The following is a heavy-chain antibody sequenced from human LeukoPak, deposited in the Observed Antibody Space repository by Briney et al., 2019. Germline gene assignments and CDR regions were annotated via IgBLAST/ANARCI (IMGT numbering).Heavy chain of an antibody. J-gene: IGHJ4*02. CDR2: IYTSGST. CDR1: GGSISSGSYY. Sequence: SETLSLTCTVSGGSISSGSYYWSWIRQPAGKGLEWIGRIYTSGSTNYNPSLKSRVTISVDTSKNQFSLKLSSVTAADTAVYYCARVLPMEYYFDYWGQGTLVTVSS. CDR3: ARVLPMEYYFDY. D-gene: IGHD3-3*01. V-gene: IGHV4-61*02.